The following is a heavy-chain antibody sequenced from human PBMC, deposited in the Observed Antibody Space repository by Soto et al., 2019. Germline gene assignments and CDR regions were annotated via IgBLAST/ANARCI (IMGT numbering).Heavy chain of an antibody. CDR3: ARGWGYDSTYYYYAY. CDR2: ISPIFGTA. V-gene: IGHV1-69*01. D-gene: IGHD3-16*01. CDR1: GGSFNRHT. Sequence: QVQLVQSGAEVRKPGSSVRVSCKASGGSFNRHTISWVRQAPGQGLEWMGGISPIFGTANNAQKFQGRVTIIADESTSTVYLELSSLRSDDTAIYYCARGWGYDSTYYYYAYWGQGTLVIVSA. J-gene: IGHJ4*02.